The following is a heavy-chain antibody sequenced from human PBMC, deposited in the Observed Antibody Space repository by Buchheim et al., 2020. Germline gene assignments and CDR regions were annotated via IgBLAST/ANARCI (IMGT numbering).Heavy chain of an antibody. CDR1: GYTFSGHG. CDR2: IWADGVTK. D-gene: IGHD1-26*01. J-gene: IGHJ4*02. Sequence: QVQLVQYGGGVVQPGRSLRLSCEASGYTFSGHGMQWVRQAPGKGLEWVAVIWADGVTKYYADSVKGRFTISRDISKSTLFLEMNILRGEDTAVYYCARDPQGGYFDYWGQG. CDR3: ARDPQGGYFDY. V-gene: IGHV3-33*01.